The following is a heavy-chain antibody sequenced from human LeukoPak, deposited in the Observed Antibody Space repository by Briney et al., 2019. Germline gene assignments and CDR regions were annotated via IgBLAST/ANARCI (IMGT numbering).Heavy chain of an antibody. CDR3: TPPAYYYNVDV. D-gene: IGHD6-25*01. V-gene: IGHV3-73*01. Sequence: GGSLRLSCSASGLTLSVSAIHWVRQASGKGLEWVGRIKTKADNYATAYAASVKGRFTISRDDSTNTAYLQMNSLKTEDTAVYYCTPPAYYYNVDVWGKGTTVTVSS. CDR2: IKTKADNYAT. CDR1: GLTLSVSA. J-gene: IGHJ6*04.